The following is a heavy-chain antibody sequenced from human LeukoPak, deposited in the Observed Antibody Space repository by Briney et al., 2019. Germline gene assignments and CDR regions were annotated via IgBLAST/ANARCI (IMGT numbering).Heavy chain of an antibody. V-gene: IGHV3-21*01. Sequence: GGSLRLSCAASGFTFSSYGMNWVRQAPGKGLEWVSSISGGGRHIFYADSMKGRFTISRDNAKNSLFLQMNSLRAEDTAVYYCARHYCSSTSCYGAKWFDPWGQGTLVTVSS. CDR2: ISGGGRHI. CDR1: GFTFSSYG. J-gene: IGHJ5*02. CDR3: ARHYCSSTSCYGAKWFDP. D-gene: IGHD2-2*01.